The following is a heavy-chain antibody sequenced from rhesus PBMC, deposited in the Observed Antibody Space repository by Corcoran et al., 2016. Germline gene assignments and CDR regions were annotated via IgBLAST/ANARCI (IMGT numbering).Heavy chain of an antibody. D-gene: IGHD5-12*01. CDR2: IEGSSTST. CDR1: GGAISDSYR. J-gene: IGHJ4*01. V-gene: IGHV4S10*01. CDR3: ARDQKLQLDY. Sequence: QVQLQESGPGVVKPSETLSLTCAVSGGAISDSYRWSWIRQPPGEGLAGISYIEGSSTSTTSNPSLKSRVTIYKNTSKNRFSLKLSSVTAADTAVYYCARDQKLQLDYWGQGVLVTVSS.